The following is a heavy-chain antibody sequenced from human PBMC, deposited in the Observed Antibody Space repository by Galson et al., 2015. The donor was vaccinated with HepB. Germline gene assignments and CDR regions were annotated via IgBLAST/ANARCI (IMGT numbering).Heavy chain of an antibody. CDR2: INPSSGST. CDR1: GSTFTTYH. CDR3: TRGATSGRWKGDAFDI. Sequence: SVTVSCKASGSTFTTYHMYWVRQAPGQGLEWMGVINPSSGSTSYVEKFQGRVTMTRDTSTNTIYLELSSLRSDDTAAYYCTRGATSGRWKGDAFDIWGQGTMVTVSS. J-gene: IGHJ3*02. V-gene: IGHV1-46*01. D-gene: IGHD6-19*01.